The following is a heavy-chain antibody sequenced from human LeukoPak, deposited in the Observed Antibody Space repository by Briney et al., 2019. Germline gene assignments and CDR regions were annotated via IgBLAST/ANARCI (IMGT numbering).Heavy chain of an antibody. CDR1: GGTFSSYA. D-gene: IGHD4-17*01. CDR2: IIPIFGTA. Sequence: SVKVSCKASGGTFSSYAISWVRQAPGQGLEWLGRIIPIFGTANYAQKFQGRVTITTDESTSTAYMELSSLRSEDTTVYYCAREVTVTTLWHYYYYMDVWGKGTTVTVSS. V-gene: IGHV1-69*05. CDR3: AREVTVTTLWHYYYYMDV. J-gene: IGHJ6*03.